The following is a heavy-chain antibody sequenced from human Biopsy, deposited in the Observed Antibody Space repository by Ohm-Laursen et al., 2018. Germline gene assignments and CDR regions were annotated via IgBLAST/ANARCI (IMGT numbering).Heavy chain of an antibody. CDR3: ASAGYNPDWNFDL. Sequence: SDTLSLTWAVSGGPIDSYYWSWIRQPPGKALEWIGYIYFTGRTSYNSSLKSRVTMSVNTSKKQFSLRLGSVTAADTAVYYCASAGYNPDWNFDLWGRGTRVTVSS. J-gene: IGHJ2*01. D-gene: IGHD5-24*01. CDR1: GGPIDSYY. CDR2: IYFTGRT. V-gene: IGHV4-59*07.